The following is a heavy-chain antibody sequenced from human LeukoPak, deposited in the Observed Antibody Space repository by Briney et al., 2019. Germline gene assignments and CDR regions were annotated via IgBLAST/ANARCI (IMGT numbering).Heavy chain of an antibody. Sequence: ASVKVSCKTSGYTFTCYGLNWVRQAPGQGLEWMGWISTYNGNTHYTQKLQDRVTMTTDTSTSTAYMELRSLRSDDTALYYCARGGRDAFDIWGQGTVVTVSS. V-gene: IGHV1-18*01. J-gene: IGHJ3*02. CDR1: GYTFTCYG. CDR3: ARGGRDAFDI. CDR2: ISTYNGNT. D-gene: IGHD3-10*01.